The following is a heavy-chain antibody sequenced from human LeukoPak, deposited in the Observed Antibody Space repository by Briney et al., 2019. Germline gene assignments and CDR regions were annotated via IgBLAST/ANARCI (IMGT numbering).Heavy chain of an antibody. CDR2: IYYSGST. V-gene: IGHV4-39*07. CDR3: AREVVVAATGVYYFDY. Sequence: SETLSLTCTVSGGSISSSSYYWGWIRQPPGKGLEWIGSIYYSGSTYYNPSLRSRVTISVDTSKNQFSLKLSSVTAADTAVYYCAREVVVAATGVYYFDYWGQGALVTVSS. J-gene: IGHJ4*02. D-gene: IGHD2-15*01. CDR1: GGSISSSSYY.